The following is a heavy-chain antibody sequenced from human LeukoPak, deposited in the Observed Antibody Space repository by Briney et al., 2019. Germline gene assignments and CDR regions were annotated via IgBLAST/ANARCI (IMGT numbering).Heavy chain of an antibody. CDR3: GIVPNGDYIGAFEF. CDR1: VFIFSPYA. V-gene: IGHV3-23*02. Sequence: GGSLSLSCAPSVFIFSPYAMTWVRHAAEGGLEWVSIINAGGGETYYGDSVKARLTLSRDNPKHTLYRQIHCLRIEHTSIYHCGIVPNGDYIGAFEFWGQNTLLSVSA. J-gene: IGHJ3*01. D-gene: IGHD4-17*01. CDR2: INAGGGET.